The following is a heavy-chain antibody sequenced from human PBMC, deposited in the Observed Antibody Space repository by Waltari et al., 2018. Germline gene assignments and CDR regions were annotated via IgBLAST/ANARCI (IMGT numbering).Heavy chain of an antibody. CDR1: EYTFTSSY. V-gene: IGHV1-46*01. D-gene: IGHD2-21*01. Sequence: QVQLVQSGAEVKKPGASVKISCKTSEYTFTSSYIHWVRQAPGQGLEWMGIINPRGGSTSYAQKFQGRVTMTRDTSTSTVYMERSSLRSEDTAVYYCALDTGALWMDVWGQGTTVTVSS. CDR3: ALDTGALWMDV. CDR2: INPRGGST. J-gene: IGHJ6*02.